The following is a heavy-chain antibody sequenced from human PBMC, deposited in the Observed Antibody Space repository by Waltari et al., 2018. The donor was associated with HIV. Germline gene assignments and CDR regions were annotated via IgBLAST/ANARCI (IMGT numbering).Heavy chain of an antibody. Sequence: QVQLVQSGAEVKKPGSSVKVSCKASGGTFSSYAISWVRQAPGQGLEWMGGIIPIFGTANYAQKFQGRVTITADESTSTAYMELSSLRSEDTAVYYCARGREQQLPRRRAYYHGMDVWGQGTTVTVSS. J-gene: IGHJ6*02. CDR3: ARGREQQLPRRRAYYHGMDV. V-gene: IGHV1-69*01. D-gene: IGHD6-13*01. CDR2: IIPIFGTA. CDR1: GGTFSSYA.